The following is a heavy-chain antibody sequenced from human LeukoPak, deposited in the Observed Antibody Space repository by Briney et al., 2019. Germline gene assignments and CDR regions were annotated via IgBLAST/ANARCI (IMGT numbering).Heavy chain of an antibody. V-gene: IGHV2-5*01. Sequence: SSPTLVKPTQTLTLTCTFSGFSLNTSGVSVGWSRQPPGKALEWLALIYWNDDKHYSPSLKSRLTITKDSSKNQVVLTMTNMDPVDTATYYCAQGKYYYESSAGYNWFDPWGQGTLVTVSS. CDR3: AQGKYYYESSAGYNWFDP. CDR2: IYWNDDK. CDR1: GFSLNTSGVS. D-gene: IGHD3-22*01. J-gene: IGHJ5*02.